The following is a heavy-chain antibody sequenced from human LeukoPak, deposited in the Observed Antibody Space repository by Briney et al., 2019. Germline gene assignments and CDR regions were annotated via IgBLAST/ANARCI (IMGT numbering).Heavy chain of an antibody. D-gene: IGHD5-12*01. Sequence: PGGSLRLSCAASGFTFSSYGMHWVRQAPGKGLEWVAVISYDGSNKYYADSVKGRFTISRDNSKNTLYLQMNSLRAEDTAVYYCAKDHRYSGYDFGYWGQGTLVTVSS. V-gene: IGHV3-30*18. CDR2: ISYDGSNK. J-gene: IGHJ4*02. CDR3: AKDHRYSGYDFGY. CDR1: GFTFSSYG.